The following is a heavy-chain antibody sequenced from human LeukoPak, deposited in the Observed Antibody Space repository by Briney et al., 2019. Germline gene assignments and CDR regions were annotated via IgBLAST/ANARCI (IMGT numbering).Heavy chain of an antibody. V-gene: IGHV1-69*05. J-gene: IGHJ4*02. CDR2: IIPIFGTA. Sequence: SVKVSCKASGGTFSIYGISWVRQAPGQGLEWMGRIIPIFGTANYAQKFQGRVTITTDESTSTAYMELSSLRSEDTAVYYCARNNGYYFDYWGQGTLVTVSS. D-gene: IGHD1/OR15-1a*01. CDR3: ARNNGYYFDY. CDR1: GGTFSIYG.